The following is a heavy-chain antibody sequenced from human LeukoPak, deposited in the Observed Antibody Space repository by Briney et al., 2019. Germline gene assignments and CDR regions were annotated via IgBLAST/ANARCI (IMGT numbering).Heavy chain of an antibody. D-gene: IGHD6-19*01. CDR1: GVTVSSNY. Sequence: GGSLRLSCAVFGVTVSSNYMSWVRQAPGKGLEWVSVIYSGGSTYYADSVKGRFTISRDNSKNTLYLQMNSLRAEDTAVYYCARETVAGTPDYWGQGTLVTVSS. CDR2: IYSGGST. J-gene: IGHJ4*02. CDR3: ARETVAGTPDY. V-gene: IGHV3-53*01.